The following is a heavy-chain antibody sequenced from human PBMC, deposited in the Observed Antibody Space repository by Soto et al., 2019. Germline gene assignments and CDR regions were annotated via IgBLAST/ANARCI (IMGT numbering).Heavy chain of an antibody. CDR3: ASPIFGVVINERYEYAENYCYYGMDV. V-gene: IGHV1-69*06. J-gene: IGHJ6*02. D-gene: IGHD3-3*01. Sequence: SVKVSCKASGCTFSSYAISWVRQAPGQGLEWMGGIIPIFGTANYAQKFQGRVTITADKSTSTAYMELSSLRSEDTAVYYCASPIFGVVINERYEYAENYCYYGMDVWGQGTTVTVS. CDR2: IIPIFGTA. CDR1: GCTFSSYA.